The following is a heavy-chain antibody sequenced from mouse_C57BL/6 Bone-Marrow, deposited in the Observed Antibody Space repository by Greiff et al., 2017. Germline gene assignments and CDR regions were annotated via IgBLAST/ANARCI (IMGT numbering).Heavy chain of an antibody. Sequence: EVKLMESGPGLVKPSQSLSLTCSVTGYSITSGYYWNWIRQFPGNKLEWMGYISYDGSNNYNPSLKNRISITRDTSKNQFFLKLNSVTTEDTATYYCAREGVYYGSSYVAWFAYWGQGTLVTVSA. V-gene: IGHV3-6*01. J-gene: IGHJ3*01. CDR2: ISYDGSN. CDR1: GYSITSGYY. D-gene: IGHD1-1*01. CDR3: AREGVYYGSSYVAWFAY.